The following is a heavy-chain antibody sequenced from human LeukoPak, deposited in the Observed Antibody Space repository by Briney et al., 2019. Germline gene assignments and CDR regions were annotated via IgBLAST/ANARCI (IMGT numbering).Heavy chain of an antibody. D-gene: IGHD6-13*01. CDR2: ISYDGNNK. CDR3: AKDMRTTSWYGIDY. Sequence: PGGSLRLSCTASGFTFSTYGMRCVRQAPGKGLEWVAVISYDGNNKYYADSMKGRFTISRDNSKNTLYLQMSSLRAEDAAVYYCAKDMRTTSWYGIDYWGQGTLVTVTS. CDR1: GFTFSTYG. V-gene: IGHV3-30*18. J-gene: IGHJ4*02.